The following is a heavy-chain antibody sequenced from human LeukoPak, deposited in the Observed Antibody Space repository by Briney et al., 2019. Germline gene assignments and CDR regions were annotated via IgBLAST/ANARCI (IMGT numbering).Heavy chain of an antibody. J-gene: IGHJ3*01. CDR1: GFTFSVAA. D-gene: IGHD5-24*01. CDR2: IGASGEST. V-gene: IGHV3-23*01. CDR3: AKDIQLST. Sequence: GGSLRLSCAASGFTFSVAAMTWVRQAPGKGLEWVSLIGASGESTYYADSVKGRFTISRDNSKNTLSLQMNSLRIEDTAMYFCAKDIQLSTWGLGTMVTVSS.